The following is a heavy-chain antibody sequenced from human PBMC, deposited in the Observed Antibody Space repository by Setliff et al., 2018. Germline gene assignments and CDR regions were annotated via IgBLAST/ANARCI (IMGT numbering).Heavy chain of an antibody. CDR2: IIPIFGTA. V-gene: IGHV1-69*13. D-gene: IGHD3-10*01. CDR3: ARAGGGEFGELRYYYYYYYMDV. Sequence: SVKVSCKASGGTFSSYTISWVRQAPGQGLEWMGGIIPIFGTANYAQKFQGRVTITADESTSTAYMELSSLRSEDTAVYYCARAGGGEFGELRYYYYYYYMDVWGKGTTVTVSS. J-gene: IGHJ6*03. CDR1: GGTFSSYT.